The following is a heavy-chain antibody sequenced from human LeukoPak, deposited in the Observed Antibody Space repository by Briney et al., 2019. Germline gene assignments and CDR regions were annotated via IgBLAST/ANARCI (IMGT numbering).Heavy chain of an antibody. J-gene: IGHJ4*02. CDR1: GYTFTSYG. Sequence: ASVKVSCKASGYTFTSYGISWVRQAPGQGLEWMGWISAYNGNTNYAQKLQGRVTMTTDTSTSTAYMELRSLRSDDTAVYYCASDEPYSSSWYLDYWGQGTLVTVSS. CDR3: ASDEPYSSSWYLDY. CDR2: ISAYNGNT. D-gene: IGHD6-13*01. V-gene: IGHV1-18*04.